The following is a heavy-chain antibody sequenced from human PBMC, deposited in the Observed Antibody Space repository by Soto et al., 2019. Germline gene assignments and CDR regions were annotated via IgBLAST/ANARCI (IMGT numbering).Heavy chain of an antibody. CDR3: ARHKYDFWSGASPGYYYYYGMDV. CDR2: IYYSGST. Sequence: PAEVLCLACTISVGSISISSYYWGWIRQPPGKGLEWTGSIYYSGSTYYNPSLKSRVTISVDTSKNQFSLKLSSVTAAETAVYYCARHKYDFWSGASPGYYYYYGMDVWGQGTTVTVSS. V-gene: IGHV4-39*01. D-gene: IGHD3-3*01. J-gene: IGHJ6*01. CDR1: VGSISISSYY.